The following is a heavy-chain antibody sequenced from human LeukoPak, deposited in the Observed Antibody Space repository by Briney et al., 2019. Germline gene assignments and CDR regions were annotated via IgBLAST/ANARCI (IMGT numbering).Heavy chain of an antibody. CDR3: ATSRGQWLGTNWFDP. Sequence: VASVKVSCKVSGYTLTELSMHWVRQAPGKGLEWMGGFDPEDGETIYAQKFQSRVTMTEDTSTDTAYMELSSLRSEDTAVYYCATSRGQWLGTNWFDPWGQGTLVTVSS. CDR1: GYTLTELS. V-gene: IGHV1-24*01. D-gene: IGHD6-19*01. J-gene: IGHJ5*02. CDR2: FDPEDGET.